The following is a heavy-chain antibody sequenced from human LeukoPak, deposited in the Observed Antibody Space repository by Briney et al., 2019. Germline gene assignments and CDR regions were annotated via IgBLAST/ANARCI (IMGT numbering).Heavy chain of an antibody. V-gene: IGHV4-59*01. CDR1: GGSISSYY. CDR2: IYYSGST. J-gene: IGHJ6*02. D-gene: IGHD3-10*01. CDR3: ARVSMVRGVKTYYYGMDV. Sequence: PSETLSLTCTVSGGSISSYYWSWIRQPPGKGLEWIGYIYYSGSTNYNPSLKSRVTISVDTSKNQFSLKLSSVTAADTAVYYCARVSMVRGVKTYYYGMDVWGQGTTVTVSS.